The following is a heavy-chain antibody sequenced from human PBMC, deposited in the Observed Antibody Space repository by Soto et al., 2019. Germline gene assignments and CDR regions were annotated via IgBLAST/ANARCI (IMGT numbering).Heavy chain of an antibody. CDR2: INWKSDSI. CDR3: AKDFWKKGATTWSLFNI. Sequence: PGGSLRLSCAASGFTFDDYAMHWVRQAPGKGLEWVSGINWKSDSIAYADSVKGRFTISRDNAKNSLCLQMNSLRAEDTAFYYCAKDFWKKGATTWSLFNIWGQGTLVTVSS. D-gene: IGHD1-26*01. V-gene: IGHV3-9*01. CDR1: GFTFDDYA. J-gene: IGHJ3*02.